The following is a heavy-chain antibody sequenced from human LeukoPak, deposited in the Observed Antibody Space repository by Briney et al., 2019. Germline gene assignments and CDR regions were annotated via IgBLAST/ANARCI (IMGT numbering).Heavy chain of an antibody. Sequence: SETLSLTCTVSGGSISSSSYYWGWIRQPPGKGLEWIGSIYYSGSTYYNPSLRSRVTMSLDTSKNQFSLTLSSVTAADTAVYYCAAGFEVSYEIFNAFALWGQGTLVTVSS. D-gene: IGHD2/OR15-2a*01. CDR1: GGSISSSSYY. CDR3: AAGFEVSYEIFNAFAL. J-gene: IGHJ3*01. V-gene: IGHV4-39*07. CDR2: IYYSGST.